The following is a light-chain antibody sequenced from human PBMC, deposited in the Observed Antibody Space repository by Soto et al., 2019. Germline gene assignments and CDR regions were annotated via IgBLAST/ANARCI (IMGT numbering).Light chain of an antibody. Sequence: LTQPASVSGSPGQSITISCTGTSSDVGGYNYVSWYQQRPGKAPKLIISDVSNRPSGVSDRFSASKSGNTASLTISGLQTEDEADYYCISYTSSITYVFGTGTKVTVL. CDR3: ISYTSSITYV. CDR1: SSDVGGYNY. V-gene: IGLV2-14*03. J-gene: IGLJ1*01. CDR2: DVS.